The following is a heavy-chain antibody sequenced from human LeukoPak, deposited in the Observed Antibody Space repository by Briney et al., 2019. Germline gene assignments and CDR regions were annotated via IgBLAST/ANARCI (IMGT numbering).Heavy chain of an antibody. D-gene: IGHD3-9*01. Sequence: GSLRLSCAASGFTFSSYGMSWVRQAPGKGLEWLGHIYHNGNTYSNASLDSRLTISVDTSKNQFSLKLSSVTAADTAVYYCARRGRVLRYFDWLSHPSFDYWGQGTLVTVSS. CDR2: IYHNGNT. V-gene: IGHV4-34*01. CDR3: ARRGRVLRYFDWLSHPSFDY. CDR1: GFTFSSYG. J-gene: IGHJ4*02.